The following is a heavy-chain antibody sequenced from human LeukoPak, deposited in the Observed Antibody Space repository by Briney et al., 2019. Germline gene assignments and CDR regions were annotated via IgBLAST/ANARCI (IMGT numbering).Heavy chain of an antibody. V-gene: IGHV4-61*08. Sequence: SETLSLTCTVSGGSISSGGYYWSWIRQAPGKGLEWLGYIYYTGSTTYNPSVKSRITISLDTSKNQFSLKLSSVTAAGTAVYYCARVYCSGGSCYLFAFDYWGQGTLVTVSS. D-gene: IGHD2-15*01. J-gene: IGHJ4*02. CDR1: GGSISSGGYY. CDR3: ARVYCSGGSCYLFAFDY. CDR2: IYYTGST.